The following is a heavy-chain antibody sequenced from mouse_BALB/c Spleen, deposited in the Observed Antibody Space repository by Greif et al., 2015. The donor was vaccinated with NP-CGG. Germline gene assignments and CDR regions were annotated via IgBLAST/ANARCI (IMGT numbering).Heavy chain of an antibody. Sequence: VKLQESGSVLVRPGASVKLSCKASGYTFTSSWMHWAKQRPGQGLEWIGEIHPNSGNTNYNEKFKGKATLTVDTSSSTAYVDLSSLTSEDSAVYYCARSGNGLLAYWGQGTLVTVSA. CDR2: IHPNSGNT. J-gene: IGHJ3*01. D-gene: IGHD2-3*01. CDR1: GYTFTSSW. CDR3: ARSGNGLLAY. V-gene: IGHV1S130*01.